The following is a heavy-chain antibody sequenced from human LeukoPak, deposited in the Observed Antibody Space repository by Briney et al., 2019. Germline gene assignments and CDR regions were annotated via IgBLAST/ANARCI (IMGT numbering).Heavy chain of an antibody. CDR2: IYTSGST. Sequence: PAETLSLTYTVAGGSISYYIWSWLRPPAGKGLERVGRIYTSGSTNYDPSLKSRVTITADKSKNTFSLKLSCVTAADTPVYYCARTKPSVSQQLDRLNYYYYYKDVWGKGTTVTASS. CDR1: GGSISYYI. J-gene: IGHJ6*03. D-gene: IGHD2-2*02. V-gene: IGHV4-4*07. CDR3: ARTKPSVSQQLDRLNYYYYYKDV.